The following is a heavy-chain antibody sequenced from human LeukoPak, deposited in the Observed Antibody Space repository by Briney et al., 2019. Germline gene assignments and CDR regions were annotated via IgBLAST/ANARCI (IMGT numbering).Heavy chain of an antibody. Sequence: ASVKVSCKASGYTFTSNDINWVRQAAGQGLEWVGWINPENGNTNYAGAFQGRVTMTTDTSTNTAYMELRSLRSDDTAVYYCARVQGYYYHYLDVWGKGTTVTVSS. J-gene: IGHJ6*03. V-gene: IGHV1-18*01. CDR2: INPENGNT. CDR3: ARVQGYYYHYLDV. CDR1: GYTFTSND.